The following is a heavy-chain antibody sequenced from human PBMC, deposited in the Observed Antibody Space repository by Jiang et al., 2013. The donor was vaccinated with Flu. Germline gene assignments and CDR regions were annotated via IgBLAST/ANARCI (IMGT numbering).Heavy chain of an antibody. CDR3: AHIYCSSAFCHFFDY. V-gene: IGHV2-5*02. CDR2: IYWDDDK. CDR1: GFSLSTTGVG. D-gene: IGHD2-2*01. J-gene: IGHJ4*02. Sequence: TLTLTCTFSGFSLSTTGVGVGWIRQPPGKALEWLALIYWDDDKRYSPSLKSRLTITRDTSKDQVVLTMTNMDPVDTGTYFCAHIYCSSAFCHFFDYWGQGTLVTVSS.